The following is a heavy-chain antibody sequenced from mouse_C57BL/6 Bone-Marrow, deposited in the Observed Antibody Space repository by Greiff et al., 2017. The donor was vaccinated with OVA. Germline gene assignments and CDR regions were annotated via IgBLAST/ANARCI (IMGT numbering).Heavy chain of an antibody. V-gene: IGHV1-50*01. CDR1: GYTFTSYW. CDR2: IDPSDSYT. J-gene: IGHJ4*01. CDR3: ARGIYYGNHYAMDY. D-gene: IGHD2-1*01. Sequence: QVQLQQPGAELVKPGASVKLSCKASGYTFTSYWMQWVKQRPGQGLEWIGEIDPSDSYTNYNQKFKGKATLTVDTSSSTAYMQLSSLTSEDSAVYYCARGIYYGNHYAMDYWGQGTSVTVSS.